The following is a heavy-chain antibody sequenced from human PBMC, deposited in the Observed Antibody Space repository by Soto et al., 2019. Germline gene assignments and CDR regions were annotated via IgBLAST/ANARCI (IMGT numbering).Heavy chain of an antibody. CDR3: ASSVDIVATANAFDI. Sequence: QVQLVQSGAEVKKPVSSVNVSCKASGVTFSSYAISWVRQAPGQGLEWMGGIIPIFGTANYAQKFQGRVTITADESTSTAYMELSSLRSEDTAVYYCASSVDIVATANAFDIWGQGTMVTVSS. CDR1: GVTFSSYA. J-gene: IGHJ3*02. CDR2: IIPIFGTA. D-gene: IGHD5-12*01. V-gene: IGHV1-69*01.